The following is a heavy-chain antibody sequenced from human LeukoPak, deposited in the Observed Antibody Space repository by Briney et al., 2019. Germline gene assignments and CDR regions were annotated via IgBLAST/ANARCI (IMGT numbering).Heavy chain of an antibody. CDR2: ISGSGGST. Sequence: GGSLRLSCAASGFTFSSYAMSWVRQAPGKGLEWVSAISGSGGSTYYADSVKGRFTISRDNSKNTLYLQMNSLRAEDTAVYYCAKLGYDSSGYYPLFDYWGQGTLVTVSS. J-gene: IGHJ4*02. CDR1: GFTFSSYA. D-gene: IGHD3-22*01. V-gene: IGHV3-23*01. CDR3: AKLGYDSSGYYPLFDY.